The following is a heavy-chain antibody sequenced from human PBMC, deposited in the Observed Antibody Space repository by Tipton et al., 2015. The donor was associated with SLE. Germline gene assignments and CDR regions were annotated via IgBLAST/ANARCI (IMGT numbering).Heavy chain of an antibody. Sequence: SLRLSCIASGFIFSSYSMSWVRQAPGKGLEWVSSISDSGGSTYYADFVKGRFTISRDNSKGTLYLQMNSLRVEDTAVYYCAKARAAAAQAFDIWGQGTMVTVSS. V-gene: IGHV3-23*01. CDR2: ISDSGGST. CDR1: GFIFSSYS. CDR3: AKARAAAAQAFDI. D-gene: IGHD6-13*01. J-gene: IGHJ3*02.